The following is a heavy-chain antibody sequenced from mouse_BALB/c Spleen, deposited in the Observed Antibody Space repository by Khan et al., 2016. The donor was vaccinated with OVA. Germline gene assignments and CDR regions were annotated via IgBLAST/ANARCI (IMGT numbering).Heavy chain of an antibody. J-gene: IGHJ3*01. V-gene: IGHV3-6*01. CDR1: GYSITSGYI. Sequence: QLQESGPGLVKPSQSLSLTCSASGYSITSGYIRNWNRQSPGNRLEWMGNKVYGGNNNYNPSFQNRISITRDTSKNQLYLQLNSVTTEDTATDYCARGGRWFGHWGQGTLVTVSA. D-gene: IGHD3-3*01. CDR3: ARGGRWFGH. CDR2: KVYGGNN.